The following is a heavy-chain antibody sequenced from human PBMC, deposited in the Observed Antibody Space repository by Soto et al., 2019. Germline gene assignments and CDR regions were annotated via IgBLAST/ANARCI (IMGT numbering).Heavy chain of an antibody. CDR2: FSPISGTT. V-gene: IGHV1-69*01. CDR3: ARVSDLSDFLEGPFAH. CDR1: GGTFRSHA. Sequence: QVQLVQSGAEMQKPGSSVRVSCKASGGTFRSHAISWVRQAPGQGLDWMGGFSPISGTTKTAQTFQGRVTFTADESTSTAYMHLSSLRSDDTAVYFCARVSDLSDFLEGPFAHWGQGTLVNVS. J-gene: IGHJ4*02. D-gene: IGHD2-21*02.